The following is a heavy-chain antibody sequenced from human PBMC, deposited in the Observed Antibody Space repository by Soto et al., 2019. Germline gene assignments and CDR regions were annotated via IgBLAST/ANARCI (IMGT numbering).Heavy chain of an antibody. CDR3: ARDLAYGGNSDDFWGGNPDDYYGLDV. Sequence: ASVKVSCKASGYTFTSYGISWVRQAPGQGLEWMGWISAYNGNTNYAQKLQGRVTMTTDTSTSTAYMELRSLRSDDTAVYYCARDLAYGGNSDDFWGGNPDDYYGLDVWGQGTTVTVSS. D-gene: IGHD3-3*01. J-gene: IGHJ6*02. CDR2: ISAYNGNT. CDR1: GYTFTSYG. V-gene: IGHV1-18*04.